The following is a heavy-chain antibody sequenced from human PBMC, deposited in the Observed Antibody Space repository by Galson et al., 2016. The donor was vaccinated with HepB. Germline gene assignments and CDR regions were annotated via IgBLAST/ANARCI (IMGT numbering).Heavy chain of an antibody. CDR1: GDSISINKW. Sequence: TLSLTCAVSGDSISINKWWSWVRQPPGKGLEWIAEIYHSGSTNYNPSLKSQVTISVDKSKNQFSLNLSSLTAADTAVYYCARSAQRDYDFIWGRYNRDIFDIWGQGTMVTVSS. D-gene: IGHD3-16*01. V-gene: IGHV4-4*02. CDR2: IYHSGST. CDR3: ARSAQRDYDFIWGRYNRDIFDI. J-gene: IGHJ3*02.